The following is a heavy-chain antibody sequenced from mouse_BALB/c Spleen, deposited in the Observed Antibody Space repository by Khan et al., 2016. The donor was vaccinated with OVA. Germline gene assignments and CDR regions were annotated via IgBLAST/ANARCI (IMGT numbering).Heavy chain of an antibody. D-gene: IGHD1-2*01. J-gene: IGHJ2*01. CDR3: ARTARIKY. CDR1: GYSLTGGFG. CDR2: ISYGGST. V-gene: IGHV3-2*02. Sequence: EVQLQESGPGLVKPSQPLSITCTVPGYSLTGGFGGNGIRHLPGNKLEWRGNISYGGSTNNTPLLKSRISITRDTSKNQFFLQLNSVTTENTATYYCARTARIKYWGQGTTLTVSS.